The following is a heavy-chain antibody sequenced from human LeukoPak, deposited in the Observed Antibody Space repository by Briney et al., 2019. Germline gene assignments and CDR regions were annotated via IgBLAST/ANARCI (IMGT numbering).Heavy chain of an antibody. CDR2: IHYSGST. D-gene: IGHD6-19*01. CDR1: GGSISSSSYY. CDR3: ARPQYSSAWYVY. V-gene: IGHV4-39*01. Sequence: PSETLSLTCTVSGGSISSSSYYWGWIRQPPGKGLEWIGSIHYSGSTYYNPSLKSRVTISVDTSKNQFSLKLNSVTAADTAVYYCARPQYSSAWYVYWGQGTLVTVSS. J-gene: IGHJ4*02.